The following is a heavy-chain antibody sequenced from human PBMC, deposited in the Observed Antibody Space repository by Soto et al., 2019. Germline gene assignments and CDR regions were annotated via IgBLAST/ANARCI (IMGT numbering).Heavy chain of an antibody. V-gene: IGHV4-59*08. Sequence: SATLFLTCTVSGGSISSYHWSWIRQSPGKGLEWIGYTSNSAPTIYNPSLKSRVTISADTSKNQFSLRLSSVTAADTAVYFCARLFRDVYNAVEYWGQGALVS. D-gene: IGHD3-3*01. CDR1: GGSISSYH. CDR2: TSNSAPT. CDR3: ARLFRDVYNAVEY. J-gene: IGHJ4*02.